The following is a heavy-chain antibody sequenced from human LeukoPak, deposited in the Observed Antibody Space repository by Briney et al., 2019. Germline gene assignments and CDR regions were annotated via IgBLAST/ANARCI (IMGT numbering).Heavy chain of an antibody. V-gene: IGHV3-7*01. J-gene: IGHJ4*02. CDR2: IKQDGSEK. D-gene: IGHD3-22*01. CDR3: ARVISSVYYY. Sequence: TGGSLRLSCAASGFTFSGYWTSWVRQAPGKGLEWVANIKQDGSEKYYVDSVKGRFTISRDNAKNSLYLQMNSLRVDDTAVYYCARVISSVYYYWGQGTLVTVSS. CDR1: GFTFSGYW.